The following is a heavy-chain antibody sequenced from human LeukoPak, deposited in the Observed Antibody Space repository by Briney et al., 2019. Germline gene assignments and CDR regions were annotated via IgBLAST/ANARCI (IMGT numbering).Heavy chain of an antibody. J-gene: IGHJ6*03. CDR2: INPNSGGT. Sequence: ASVKVSCKASGYTFTSYGISWVRQAPGQGLEWMGWINPNSGGTNYAQKFQGRVTMTRDTSISTAYMELSRLRSEDTAVYYCARGGGMRTLYYYYYMDVWGKGTTVTISS. CDR1: GYTFTSYG. D-gene: IGHD3-16*01. V-gene: IGHV1-2*02. CDR3: ARGGGMRTLYYYYYMDV.